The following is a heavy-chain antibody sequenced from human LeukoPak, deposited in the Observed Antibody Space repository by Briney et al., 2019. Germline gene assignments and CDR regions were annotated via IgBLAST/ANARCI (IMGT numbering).Heavy chain of an antibody. CDR1: GGSFSGYY. V-gene: IGHV4-34*01. CDR3: ARFPRIAAAGRGDRWFDP. D-gene: IGHD6-13*01. CDR2: INHSGST. Sequence: SETLSLTCAVYGGSFSGYYRSWIRQPPGKGLEWIGEINHSGSTNYNPSLKSRVTISVDTSKDQFSLKLSSVTAADTAVYYCARFPRIAAAGRGDRWFDPWGQGTLVTVSS. J-gene: IGHJ5*02.